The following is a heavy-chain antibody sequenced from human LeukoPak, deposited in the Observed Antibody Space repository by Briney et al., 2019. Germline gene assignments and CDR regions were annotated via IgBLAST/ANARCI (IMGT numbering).Heavy chain of an antibody. V-gene: IGHV3-7*01. J-gene: IGHJ4*02. Sequence: GGSLRLSCAASGFTFSSYWMSWVRQAPGKGLEWVANIKQDGSEKYYVDSVKGRFTISRDNAKNLLYLQMNSLRAEDTAVYYCARVPRYSSGWYWDYWGQGTLVTVSS. CDR2: IKQDGSEK. D-gene: IGHD6-19*01. CDR3: ARVPRYSSGWYWDY. CDR1: GFTFSSYW.